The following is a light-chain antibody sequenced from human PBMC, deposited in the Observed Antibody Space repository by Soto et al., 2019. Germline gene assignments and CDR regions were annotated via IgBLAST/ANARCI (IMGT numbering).Light chain of an antibody. CDR2: DAS. V-gene: IGKV1-5*01. CDR1: QSISRS. CDR3: QQANSFPFT. Sequence: DIQMTQSPSTLSASVGDRVTITCRASQSISRSLAWYQQKPGKAPNLLIYDASSLEGGVPSRFSGSGFGTEFTLTITNLQPADFATYYCQQANSFPFTFGQGTRLEIK. J-gene: IGKJ5*01.